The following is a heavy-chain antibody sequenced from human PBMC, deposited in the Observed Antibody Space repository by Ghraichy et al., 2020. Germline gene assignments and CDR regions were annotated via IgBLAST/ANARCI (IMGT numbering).Heavy chain of an antibody. CDR1: GFTFSSYA. CDR2: ISYDGSNK. J-gene: IGHJ4*02. V-gene: IGHV3-30*04. Sequence: GGSLRLSCAASGFTFSSYAMHWVRQAPGKGLEWVAVISYDGSNKYYADSVKGRFTISRDNSKNTLYLQMNSLRAEDTAVYYCARGRGAAAGRTNFDYWGQGTLVTVSS. D-gene: IGHD6-13*01. CDR3: ARGRGAAAGRTNFDY.